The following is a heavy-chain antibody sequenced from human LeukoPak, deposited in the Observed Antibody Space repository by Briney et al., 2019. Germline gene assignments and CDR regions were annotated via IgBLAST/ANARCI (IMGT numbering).Heavy chain of an antibody. CDR3: TRNRAYKTFDY. CDR1: GFTFSSSW. D-gene: IGHD3-16*01. Sequence: GGSLRLSCAASGFTFSSSWTTWVRQAPGKGLEWVAVIRPDGSEAAYVDSVIGRFTISRDNAKNSLFLQMISLRVEDTAVYYCTRNRAYKTFDYWGQGALVTVSS. CDR2: IRPDGSEA. V-gene: IGHV3-7*04. J-gene: IGHJ4*02.